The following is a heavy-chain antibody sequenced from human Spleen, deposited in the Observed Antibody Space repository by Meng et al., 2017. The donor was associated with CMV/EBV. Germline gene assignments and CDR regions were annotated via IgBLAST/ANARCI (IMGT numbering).Heavy chain of an antibody. CDR2: INPNSGGA. V-gene: IGHV1-2*02. CDR3: ARSGVPAAVDY. CDR1: GGTFSSYT. Sequence: ASVKVSCKASGGTFSSYTISWVRQAPGQGLDWMGWINPNSGGANYAQKFQGRVTLTRDTSISTAYMEVSSLRSDDTAVYYCARSGVPAAVDYWGQGTLVTVSS. D-gene: IGHD2-2*01. J-gene: IGHJ4*02.